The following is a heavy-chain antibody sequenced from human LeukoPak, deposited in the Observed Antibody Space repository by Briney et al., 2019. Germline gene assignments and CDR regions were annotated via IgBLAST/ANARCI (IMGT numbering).Heavy chain of an antibody. CDR3: ARNVVASPFYFDY. CDR1: YGSISTYY. Sequence: PSETLSLTCTVSYGSISTYYWSWIRQPAGKGLEWIGRISTSGTTKYNPSLKSRATMSVDTSENQFSLRLTSVTAADTAVYYCARNVVASPFYFDYWGQGTLVTVSS. V-gene: IGHV4-4*07. J-gene: IGHJ4*02. D-gene: IGHD2-15*01. CDR2: ISTSGTT.